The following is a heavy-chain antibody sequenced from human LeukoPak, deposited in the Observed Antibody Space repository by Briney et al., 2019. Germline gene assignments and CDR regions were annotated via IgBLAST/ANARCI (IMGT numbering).Heavy chain of an antibody. CDR3: AREGYCSSTSCYASDAFDI. J-gene: IGHJ3*02. D-gene: IGHD2-2*01. CDR2: IWYDGSNK. Sequence: GGSLRPSCAASGFTFSSYGMHWVRQAPGKVLEWVAVIWYDGSNKYYADSVKGRFTISRDNSKNTLYLQMNSLRAEDTAVYYCAREGYCSSTSCYASDAFDIWGQGTMVTVSS. CDR1: GFTFSSYG. V-gene: IGHV3-33*01.